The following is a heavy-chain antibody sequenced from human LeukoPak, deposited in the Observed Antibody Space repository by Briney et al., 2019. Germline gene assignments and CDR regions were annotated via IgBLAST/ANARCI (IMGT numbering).Heavy chain of an antibody. J-gene: IGHJ4*02. CDR3: ARHGVSGTTYSPFDY. D-gene: IGHD1-7*01. Sequence: SETLSLTCTVSGGSISSSSYYWGWIRQPPGKGLEWIGSIYYTGNTYYKPALESRVTISGDTSKKQFSLKLTSVTAADTAVYYCARHGVSGTTYSPFDYWGQGTLVTVSS. V-gene: IGHV4-39*01. CDR1: GGSISSSSYY. CDR2: IYYTGNT.